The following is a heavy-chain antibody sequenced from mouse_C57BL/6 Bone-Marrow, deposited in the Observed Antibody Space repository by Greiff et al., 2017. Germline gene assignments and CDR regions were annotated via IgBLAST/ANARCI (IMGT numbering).Heavy chain of an antibody. CDR2: IYPRSGNT. CDR3: AVDGYDPYYFDY. Sequence: QVQLQQSGAELARPAASVQLSCKASGYTFTSYGIRWVKQRTGQGLEWLGEIYPRSGNTYYTDMFKGMATLTADKSSSTAYMELRSMTSEDSAVYFCAVDGYDPYYFDYWGQGTTLTVSS. CDR1: GYTFTSYG. J-gene: IGHJ2*01. D-gene: IGHD2-2*01. V-gene: IGHV1-81*01.